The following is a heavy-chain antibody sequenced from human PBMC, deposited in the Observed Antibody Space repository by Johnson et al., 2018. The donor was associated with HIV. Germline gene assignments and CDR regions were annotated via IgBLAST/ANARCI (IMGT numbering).Heavy chain of an antibody. CDR2: ISYDGSNK. D-gene: IGHD4-17*01. CDR3: TRRRRYGDYFADAFDI. J-gene: IGHJ3*02. CDR1: GFTFSCYV. Sequence: QVQLVESGVRVVQPGRSLRLSCSASGFTFSCYVMHWVRQAPGKGLEWVAVISYDGSNKYYADSVKGRFTISRDNAKNSLYLQMNSLRAEDTALYFCTRRRRYGDYFADAFDIWGQGTMVTVSS. V-gene: IGHV3-30*04.